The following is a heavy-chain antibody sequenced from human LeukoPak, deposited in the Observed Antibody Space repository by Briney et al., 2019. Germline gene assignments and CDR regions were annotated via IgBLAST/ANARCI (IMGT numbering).Heavy chain of an antibody. Sequence: ASVKVSCKASGYTFTSYYMHWVRQAPGQGLEWMGIINPSGGSTSYAQKFQGRVTMTRNTSISTAYMELSSLRSEDTAVYYCARGQENYYDSSGYYLDYWGQGTLVTVSS. D-gene: IGHD3-22*01. CDR3: ARGQENYYDSSGYYLDY. J-gene: IGHJ4*02. V-gene: IGHV1-46*01. CDR2: INPSGGST. CDR1: GYTFTSYY.